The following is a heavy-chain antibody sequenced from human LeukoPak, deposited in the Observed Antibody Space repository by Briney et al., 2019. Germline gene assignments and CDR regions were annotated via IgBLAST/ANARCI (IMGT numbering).Heavy chain of an antibody. CDR2: ISSSSSTI. CDR1: GFTFSSYS. Sequence: PGGCLRLSCAASGFTFSSYSMNWVRQAPGKGLEWVSYISSSSSTIYYADSVKGRFTISRDNAKNSLYLQMNSLRAEDTAVYYCARDPIAAPAFDIWGQGTMVTVSS. V-gene: IGHV3-48*01. J-gene: IGHJ3*02. D-gene: IGHD6-6*01. CDR3: ARDPIAAPAFDI.